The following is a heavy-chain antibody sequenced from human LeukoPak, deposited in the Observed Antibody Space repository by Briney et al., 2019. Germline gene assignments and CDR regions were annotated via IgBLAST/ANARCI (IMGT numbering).Heavy chain of an antibody. CDR3: AADGGSGWYHH. CDR1: GGSIRSYY. V-gene: IGHV4-4*07. Sequence: SETLSLTCTVSGGSIRSYYWNWIRQAAGEKLEWIGRIHTSGSTNYNPSLKGRLTVSVDTSKNQFSLKLTSVTAADTAVYYCAADGGSGWYHHWGQGTLVTVSS. J-gene: IGHJ5*02. D-gene: IGHD6-13*01. CDR2: IHTSGST.